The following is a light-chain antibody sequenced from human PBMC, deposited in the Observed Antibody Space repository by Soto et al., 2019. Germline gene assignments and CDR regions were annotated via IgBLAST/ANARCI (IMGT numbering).Light chain of an antibody. CDR2: GAS. J-gene: IGKJ1*01. CDR1: PSVSSN. V-gene: IGKV3-15*01. Sequence: EVIITPAPTPLVVTLWERATLSWWDSPSVSSNLAWYQQKPGQAPRLLIYGASTRATGIPARFSGSGSGTDFTLTISSLQSEDFAVYYCQQYNNWPPWTFGQGTKVDVK. CDR3: QQYNNWPPWT.